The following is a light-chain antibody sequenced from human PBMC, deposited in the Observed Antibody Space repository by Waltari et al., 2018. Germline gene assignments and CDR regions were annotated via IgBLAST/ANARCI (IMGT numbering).Light chain of an antibody. V-gene: IGLV2-8*01. J-gene: IGLJ1*01. CDR2: EVS. Sequence: QSALTQPPPASGSPGQSVSISCTGTSSDIGAYNYVSWYQKHPGKAPKLMISEVSKRPSGVPDRFYGSKSGNTASLTVSGLQAEDEADYYCASYAGNNNFVFGSGTKVTVL. CDR1: SSDIGAYNY. CDR3: ASYAGNNNFV.